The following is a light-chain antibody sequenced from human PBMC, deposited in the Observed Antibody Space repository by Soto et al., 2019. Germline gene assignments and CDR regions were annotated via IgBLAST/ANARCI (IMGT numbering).Light chain of an antibody. CDR3: SSYTSSSTPPWV. Sequence: QSVLTQPASVSGSPGQSITISCTGTSSDVGGYNYVSWYQQHPGKAPKLMIYEVSNRPSGVSNRFSGSKSGNTASLTISGLQAEDEADYYCSSYTSSSTPPWVFGGGTKLTVL. CDR2: EVS. J-gene: IGLJ3*02. CDR1: SSDVGGYNY. V-gene: IGLV2-14*01.